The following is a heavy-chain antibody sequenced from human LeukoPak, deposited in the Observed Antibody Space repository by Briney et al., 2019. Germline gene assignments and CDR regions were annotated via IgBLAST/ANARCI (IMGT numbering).Heavy chain of an antibody. D-gene: IGHD3-10*01. V-gene: IGHV3-7*01. CDR1: GFTFSDFW. CDR2: INKDGSDK. CDR3: ARGMVRGVNPLGGMDV. Sequence: GGSLRLSCAASGFTFSDFWVEWFRQAPGKGLEWVANINKDGSDKYYMDSVTGRFSISRDNAKNSLSLQMNSLRVDDTAVYYCARGMVRGVNPLGGMDVWGQGTTVTVSS. J-gene: IGHJ6*02.